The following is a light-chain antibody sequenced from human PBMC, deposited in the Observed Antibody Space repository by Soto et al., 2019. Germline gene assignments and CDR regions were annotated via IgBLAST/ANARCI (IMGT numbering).Light chain of an antibody. V-gene: IGKV3-20*01. J-gene: IGKJ1*01. CDR2: SAS. CDR3: QQYAGSPRT. Sequence: EIVLTQSPGTRSLSPGERGTLSCRASQNLGTLYLAWFQQKSGQAPRLLIYSASRRATGIPDRFTGSGSGTDFTLTINRVEPEDFAVYFCQQYAGSPRTFGQGTKV. CDR1: QNLGTLY.